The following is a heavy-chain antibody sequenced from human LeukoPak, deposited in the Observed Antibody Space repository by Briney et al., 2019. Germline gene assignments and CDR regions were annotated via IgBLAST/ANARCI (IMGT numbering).Heavy chain of an antibody. V-gene: IGHV3-74*01. Sequence: PGGSLRLSCAASGFNLSSYWMHWVRQAPGKGLVWVSRSNSDGSSTSYADSVKGRFTISRDNAKNTLYLQMNSLRAEDTAVYYCARDILTGYFYYYYGMDVWGQGTTVTVSS. CDR1: GFNLSSYW. D-gene: IGHD3-9*01. CDR3: ARDILTGYFYYYYGMDV. J-gene: IGHJ6*02. CDR2: SNSDGSST.